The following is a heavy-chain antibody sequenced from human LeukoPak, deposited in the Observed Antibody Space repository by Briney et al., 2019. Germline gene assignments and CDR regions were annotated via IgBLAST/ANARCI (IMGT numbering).Heavy chain of an antibody. Sequence: ASVKVSCKASGYTFTSYDINWVRQATGQGLEWMGWMNPNSGKTGYAQKFQGRVTMTRNTSISTAYMELSSLRSEHTAVYYCARVTRVPAAYSYYYSGMDVWRQGTTVTVSS. J-gene: IGHJ6*02. D-gene: IGHD2-2*01. CDR1: GYTFTSYD. V-gene: IGHV1-8*01. CDR3: ARVTRVPAAYSYYYSGMDV. CDR2: MNPNSGKT.